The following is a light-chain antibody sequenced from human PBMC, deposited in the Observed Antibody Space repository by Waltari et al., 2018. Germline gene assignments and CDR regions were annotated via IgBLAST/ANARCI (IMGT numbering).Light chain of an antibody. V-gene: IGKV3-20*01. CDR3: QNHERLPAV. CDR2: GAS. CDR1: QSIGRY. Sequence: EIVLTQSPGTLSLSPGERATLSCRASQSIGRYLVWYQQKPGQAPRLLIYGASSRAAGIPDRFSGNGYGTDFSLTISRLEPEDFAVYYCQNHERLPAVFGQGTKVEIK. J-gene: IGKJ1*01.